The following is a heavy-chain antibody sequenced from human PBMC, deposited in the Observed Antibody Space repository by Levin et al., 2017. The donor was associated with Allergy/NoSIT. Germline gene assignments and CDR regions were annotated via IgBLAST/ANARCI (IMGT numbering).Heavy chain of an antibody. CDR2: INHSGSA. V-gene: IGHV4-34*01. J-gene: IGHJ4*02. CDR1: GGSFSGYY. Sequence: SQTLSLTCAVYGGSFSGYYWSWLRQPPGKGLEWIGEINHSGSANYNPSLDSRVTISVDTSKNQFSLQLSSVTAADTAVYYCARVEYSSPIGYWGQGTLVTVSS. D-gene: IGHD3-22*01. CDR3: ARVEYSSPIGY.